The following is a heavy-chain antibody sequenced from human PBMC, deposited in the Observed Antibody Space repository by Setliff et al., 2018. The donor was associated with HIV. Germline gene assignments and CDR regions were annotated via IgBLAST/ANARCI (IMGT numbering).Heavy chain of an antibody. CDR3: ARVEATVRGATYGMDV. Sequence: KPSETLSLTCTVSGYSISSGSYWGWIRQPPGKGLEWIASIYHSGSTYYNPSLKSRVTISVDTSKNQFSLKLSSMTAADTAVYYCARVEATVRGATYGMDVWGQGTTVTVSS. CDR1: GYSISSGSY. CDR2: IYHSGST. D-gene: IGHD3-10*01. J-gene: IGHJ6*02. V-gene: IGHV4-38-2*02.